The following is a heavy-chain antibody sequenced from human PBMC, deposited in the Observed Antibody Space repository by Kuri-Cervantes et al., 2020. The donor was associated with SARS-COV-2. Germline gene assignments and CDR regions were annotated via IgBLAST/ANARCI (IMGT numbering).Heavy chain of an antibody. CDR3: ARVPEGGYSFQH. V-gene: IGHV4-30-2*01. D-gene: IGHD6-13*01. J-gene: IGHJ1*01. CDR1: GGSISSGGYS. Sequence: SETLSLTCAVSGGSISSGGYSWSWIRQPPGKGLEWIGYIYHSGSTYYNPSLKSRVTISVDRSKNQFSLKLSSVTAADTAVYYCARVPEGGYSFQHWGQGTLVTVSS. CDR2: IYHSGST.